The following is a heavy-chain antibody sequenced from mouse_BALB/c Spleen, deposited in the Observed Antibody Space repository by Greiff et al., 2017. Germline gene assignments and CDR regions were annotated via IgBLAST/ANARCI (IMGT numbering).Heavy chain of an antibody. Sequence: VQLQQSGAELVKPGASVKLSCTASGFNIKDTYMHWVKQRPEQGLEWIGRIDPANGNTKYDPKFQGKATITADTSSNTAYLQLSSLTSEDTAVYYCARRGDGYYLYWYFDVWGAGTTVTVSS. J-gene: IGHJ1*01. CDR1: GFNIKDTY. CDR3: ARRGDGYYLYWYFDV. D-gene: IGHD2-3*01. V-gene: IGHV14-3*02. CDR2: IDPANGNT.